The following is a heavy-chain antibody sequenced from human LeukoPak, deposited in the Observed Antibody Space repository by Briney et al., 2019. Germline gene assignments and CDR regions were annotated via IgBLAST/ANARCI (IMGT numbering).Heavy chain of an antibody. V-gene: IGHV3-23*01. J-gene: IGHJ4*02. D-gene: IGHD5-12*01. Sequence: GGSLRLSCAASGLTFSSYSMSWVRQAPGKGLFWVSGISASGSGTYYADSVKGRFTISRDNSKNTLYLQMNSLRAEDTAVYYCATTRVTTTRLDYWGQGTLFTVSS. CDR3: ATTRVTTTRLDY. CDR2: ISASGSGT. CDR1: GLTFSSYS.